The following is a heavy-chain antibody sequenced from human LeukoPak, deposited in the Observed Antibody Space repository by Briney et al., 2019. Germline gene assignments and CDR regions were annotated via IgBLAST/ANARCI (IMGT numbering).Heavy chain of an antibody. CDR1: GFTFSNYA. CDR3: AKVKWKLIGYFDY. V-gene: IGHV3-23*01. J-gene: IGHJ4*02. CDR2: TSGSYST. Sequence: PGGSLRLSCAASGFTFSNYAMSWVRQAPGKGLEWASLTSGSYSTYYADSVKGRFTISRDNSKNTLFLQMNSLRAEDTAVYFCAKVKWKLIGYFDYWGQGTLVTVSS. D-gene: IGHD1-20*01.